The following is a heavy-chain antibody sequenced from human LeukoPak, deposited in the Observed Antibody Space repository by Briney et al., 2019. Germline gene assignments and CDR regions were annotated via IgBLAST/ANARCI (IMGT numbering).Heavy chain of an antibody. CDR3: ARSPQTYYDILTGYHPPHYFDY. CDR2: ISSSGSTI. Sequence: PGGSLRLSCAASGFTFSSYEMNWVRQAPGKGLEWVSYISSSGSTIYYADSVKGRFTISRDNAKNSLYLQMNSLRAEHTAVYYCARSPQTYYDILTGYHPPHYFDYWGQGTLVTVSS. CDR1: GFTFSSYE. D-gene: IGHD3-9*01. V-gene: IGHV3-48*03. J-gene: IGHJ4*02.